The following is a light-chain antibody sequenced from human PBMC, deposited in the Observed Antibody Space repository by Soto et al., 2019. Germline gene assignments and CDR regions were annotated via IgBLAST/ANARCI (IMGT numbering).Light chain of an antibody. J-gene: IGKJ2*01. CDR2: LGS. Sequence: DIVMTQSPLSLPVTPGEPASISCRSSQSLLHSNGYNYLDWYLQKPGQSPQLLIYLGSNRASGXXXRFXXXXXXXXXTLXISRVEAEDVGVYYCMQALQTPLYTFGQGTKLEIK. CDR1: QSLLHSNGYNY. CDR3: MQALQTPLYT. V-gene: IGKV2-28*01.